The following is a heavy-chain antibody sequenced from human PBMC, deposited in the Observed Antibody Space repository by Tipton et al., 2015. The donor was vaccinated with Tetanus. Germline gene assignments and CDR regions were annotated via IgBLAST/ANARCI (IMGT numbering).Heavy chain of an antibody. V-gene: IGHV4-59*01. CDR2: IFVSGST. Sequence: TLSLTCTVSGDSMTRYYWSWIRQPPGKGLEWISYIFVSGSTNYNPALKSRVTISMDTSKNQISLNLTSVTAADTAVYFCARANFDFSKKGPFDSWGQGILVIVSA. CDR3: ARANFDFSKKGPFDS. CDR1: GDSMTRYY. D-gene: IGHD3-3*01. J-gene: IGHJ4*02.